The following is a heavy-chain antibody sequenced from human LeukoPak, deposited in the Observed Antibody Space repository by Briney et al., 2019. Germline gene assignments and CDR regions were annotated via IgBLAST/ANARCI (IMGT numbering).Heavy chain of an antibody. V-gene: IGHV3-15*01. J-gene: IGHJ4*02. CDR3: TTDQYSGSMTFDY. Sequence: GGSLRLSCAASGFTFSNAWMSWVRQAPEKGLEWVGRIKSKMDGETTDYAAPVKGRITTSRDDSKNTLYLQMNSLKTEDTAVYYCTTDQYSGSMTFDYWGQGTLVTVSS. CDR1: GFTFSNAW. CDR2: IKSKMDGETT. D-gene: IGHD6-6*01.